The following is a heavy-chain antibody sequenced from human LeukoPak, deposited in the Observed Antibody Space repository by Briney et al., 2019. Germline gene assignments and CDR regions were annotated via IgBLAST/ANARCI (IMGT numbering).Heavy chain of an antibody. CDR2: ISAYNGNT. V-gene: IGHV1-18*01. D-gene: IGHD2-2*02. Sequence: GASVKVSCKASGYTFTSYGISWVRQAPGQGLEWMGWISAYNGNTNYAQKLQGRVTMTTDTSTSTAYMELRSLRSDDTAVYYCARVHVVVPAAIQVDLFDPWGQGTLVTVSS. CDR1: GYTFTSYG. CDR3: ARVHVVVPAAIQVDLFDP. J-gene: IGHJ5*02.